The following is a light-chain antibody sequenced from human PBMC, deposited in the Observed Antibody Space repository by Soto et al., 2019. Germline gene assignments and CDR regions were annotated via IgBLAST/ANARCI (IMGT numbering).Light chain of an antibody. J-gene: IGLJ3*02. CDR3: TSYTTSRIWV. CDR2: EVS. Sequence: QSALTQPASVSGSPGQSITISCTGSSCDVGHYNYVSWYQQHPGKAPKLMIYEVSNRPSGVSNRCSGSKSGNTASLIISGLQAEDEADYYCTSYTTSRIWVFGGGTKLTVL. V-gene: IGLV2-14*01. CDR1: SCDVGHYNY.